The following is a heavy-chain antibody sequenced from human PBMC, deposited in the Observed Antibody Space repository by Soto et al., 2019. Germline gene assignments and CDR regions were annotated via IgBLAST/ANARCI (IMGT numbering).Heavy chain of an antibody. Sequence: QVQLQESGPGLVKPSQTLSLTCTVSGGSIDSGGSYWSWIRQSPGEGLEWLGYIYYSGPTYYNPSLKRRVSISLDTSKNQFSLKLTSVTAADTAIYYCASGHSFSSSCSYLDLWGRGTLVTVSS. V-gene: IGHV4-31*03. CDR1: GGSIDSGGSY. J-gene: IGHJ2*01. CDR3: ASGHSFSSSCSYLDL. D-gene: IGHD2-2*01. CDR2: IYYSGPT.